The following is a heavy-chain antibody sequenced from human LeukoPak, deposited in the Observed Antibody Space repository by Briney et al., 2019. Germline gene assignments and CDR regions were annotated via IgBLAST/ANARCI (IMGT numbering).Heavy chain of an antibody. CDR2: ISFDGVKT. V-gene: IGHV3-30*18. CDR1: GFTFSSYG. D-gene: IGHD1-26*01. J-gene: IGHJ6*02. CDR3: AKDRGSSIAAYGMDV. Sequence: PGGSLRLSCAASGFTFSSYGMHWVRQAPGKGLERVALISFDGVKTDYADSVKGRFTISRDSSQNTLYLQMNSLRAEDTAVYYCAKDRGSSIAAYGMDVWGQGTTVTVSS.